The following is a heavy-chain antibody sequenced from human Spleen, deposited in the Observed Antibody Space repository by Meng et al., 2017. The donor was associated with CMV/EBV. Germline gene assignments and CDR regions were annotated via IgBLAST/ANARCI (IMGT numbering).Heavy chain of an antibody. V-gene: IGHV3-48*01. D-gene: IGHD1-14*01. J-gene: IGHJ3*02. Sequence: GESLKISCAASGFIFSSYSMNWVRQAPGKGLEWVSYISSHSSTIYYADSVKGRFTISRDNSKNTLYLQMNSLRADDTAVYFCARDSPGRKGDALDIWGQGTLVTVSS. CDR3: ARDSPGRKGDALDI. CDR2: ISSHSSTI. CDR1: GFIFSSYS.